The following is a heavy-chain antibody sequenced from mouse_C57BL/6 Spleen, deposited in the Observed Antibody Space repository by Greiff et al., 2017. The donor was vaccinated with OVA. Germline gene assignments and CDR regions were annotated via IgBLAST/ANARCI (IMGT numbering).Heavy chain of an antibody. Sequence: VQLQQSGPELVKPGASVKIPCKASGYTFTDYNMDWVKQSHGKSLEWIGDINPNNGGTIYNQKFKGKATLTVDKSSSTAYMELRSLTSDDTAVYYCAKYGNYWYFDVWGTGTTVTVSS. CDR2: INPNNGGT. J-gene: IGHJ1*03. CDR1: GYTFTDYN. CDR3: AKYGNYWYFDV. D-gene: IGHD2-10*02. V-gene: IGHV1-18*01.